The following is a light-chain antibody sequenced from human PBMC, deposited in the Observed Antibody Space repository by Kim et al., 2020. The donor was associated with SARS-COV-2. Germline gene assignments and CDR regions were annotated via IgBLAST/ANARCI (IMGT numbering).Light chain of an antibody. V-gene: IGKV3-20*01. J-gene: IGKJ2*01. CDR2: GAS. CDR3: QHCGNSSPNT. CDR1: QSIDYNY. Sequence: EIVLTQSPGTLSLSPGERATLSCRASQSIDYNYFAWYQQKPGQAPRLLIYGASTRATGIPDRFSGSGSGTDFTLTISRLEPEDFAVYYCQHCGNSSPNTRGQGTKLEI.